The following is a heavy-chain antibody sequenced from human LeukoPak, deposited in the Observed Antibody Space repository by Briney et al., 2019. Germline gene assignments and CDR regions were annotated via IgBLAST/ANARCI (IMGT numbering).Heavy chain of an antibody. J-gene: IGHJ4*02. CDR3: ARVSLVLGLGLDY. CDR1: GFTFSSYS. D-gene: IGHD3-16*01. CDR2: INSSGTYI. V-gene: IGHV3-21*01. Sequence: GGCLRLSCAASGFTFSSYSMNWVRQAPGKGLEWVSPINSSGTYIYYADSVKGRFTISRDSAKNSLYLQMNSLRAEDTAVYFCARVSLVLGLGLDYWGQGTLVTVSS.